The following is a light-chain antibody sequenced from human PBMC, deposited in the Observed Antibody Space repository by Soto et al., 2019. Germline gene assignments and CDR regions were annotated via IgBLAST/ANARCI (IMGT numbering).Light chain of an antibody. CDR1: TSDVGGYNY. V-gene: IGLV2-14*01. CDR2: EFS. J-gene: IGLJ1*01. Sequence: QSVLTQPASVSGSPGQSIAISCTGTTSDVGGYNYVSWYQQHPGKVPKLMIHEFSNRPSGVSNRFSGSESGITASLTISGLQAEEEADYYCLSNTSTISYVFGTGTKVTVL. CDR3: LSNTSTISYV.